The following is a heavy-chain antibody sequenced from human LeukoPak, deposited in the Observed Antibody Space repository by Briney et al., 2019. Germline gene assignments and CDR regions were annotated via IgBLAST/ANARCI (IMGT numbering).Heavy chain of an antibody. D-gene: IGHD1-26*01. CDR3: ATTGIVGATSDYYYGMDV. CDR1: GYTLTELS. V-gene: IGHV1-24*01. J-gene: IGHJ6*02. Sequence: ASVKVSCMVSGYTLTELSMHWVRQAPGKGLEWMGGFDPEDGETIYAQKFQGRVTMTEDTSTDTAYMELSSLRSEDTAVYYCATTGIVGATSDYYYGMDVWGQGTTVTVS. CDR2: FDPEDGET.